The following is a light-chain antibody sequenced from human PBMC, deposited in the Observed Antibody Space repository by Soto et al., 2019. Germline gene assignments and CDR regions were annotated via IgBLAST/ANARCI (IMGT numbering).Light chain of an antibody. CDR2: EVS. J-gene: IGLJ3*02. CDR1: TSDVGGFDS. V-gene: IGLV2-14*01. CDR3: SSYTTSNTWL. Sequence: QSALTQPASVSGSPGQSITISCTATTSDVGGFDSVSWYQQHPGTAPRVIIYEVSNRPSGVSYRFSGSKSATTASLTISGLQADDEADYYCSSYTTSNTWLFGGGTKVTVL.